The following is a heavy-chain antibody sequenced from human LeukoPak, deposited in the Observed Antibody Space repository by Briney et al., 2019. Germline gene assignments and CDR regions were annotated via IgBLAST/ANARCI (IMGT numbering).Heavy chain of an antibody. V-gene: IGHV3-72*01. J-gene: IGHJ3*02. CDR1: GFTFSDHY. CDR2: TRNKANSYTT. Sequence: GGSLRLSCAASGFTFSDHYMDWVRQAPGKGLEWAGRTRNKANSYTTEYAASVKGRFTISRDDSKNSLYLQMNSLKTEDTAVYYCARFNPGAFDIWGQGTMVTVSS. D-gene: IGHD1-14*01. CDR3: ARFNPGAFDI.